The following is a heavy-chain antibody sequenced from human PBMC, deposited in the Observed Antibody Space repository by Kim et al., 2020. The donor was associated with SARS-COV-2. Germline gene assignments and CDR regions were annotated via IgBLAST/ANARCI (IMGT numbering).Heavy chain of an antibody. D-gene: IGHD3-10*01. Sequence: SETLSLTCTVSGGSISSSSYYWGWIRQPPGKGLEWIGSIYYSGSTYYNPSLKSRVTISVDTSKNQFSLKLSSVTAADTAVYYCARLQVRGVISISRYYGMDVWGQGTTVTVSS. CDR2: IYYSGST. V-gene: IGHV4-39*01. J-gene: IGHJ6*02. CDR1: GGSISSSSYY. CDR3: ARLQVRGVISISRYYGMDV.